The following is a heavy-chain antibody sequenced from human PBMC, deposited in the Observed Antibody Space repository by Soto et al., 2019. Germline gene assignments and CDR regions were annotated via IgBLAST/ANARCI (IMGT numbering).Heavy chain of an antibody. Sequence: GASVKVSCKASGYTFTSYGISWVRQAPGQGLEWMGWISAYNGNTNYAQKLQGRVTMTTDTSTSTAYMELRSLRSDDTAAYYCAREGMYYDFWSGYPEDYYYYMDVWGKGTTVTVSS. J-gene: IGHJ6*03. CDR3: AREGMYYDFWSGYPEDYYYYMDV. CDR2: ISAYNGNT. CDR1: GYTFTSYG. D-gene: IGHD3-3*01. V-gene: IGHV1-18*01.